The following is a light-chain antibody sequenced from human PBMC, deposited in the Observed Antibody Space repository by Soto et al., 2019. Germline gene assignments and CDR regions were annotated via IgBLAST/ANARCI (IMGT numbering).Light chain of an antibody. Sequence: DTQMTQSPSSLSASITDRVTITCRASQNIFDFLNWYQQKPGKAPKLLIYAASSLQSGVPSRFSGSGSETDFTLTISSLQPEDSATYYCQQTYNNPQTFGQGTRVEIK. J-gene: IGKJ1*01. CDR3: QQTYNNPQT. CDR2: AAS. V-gene: IGKV1-39*01. CDR1: QNIFDF.